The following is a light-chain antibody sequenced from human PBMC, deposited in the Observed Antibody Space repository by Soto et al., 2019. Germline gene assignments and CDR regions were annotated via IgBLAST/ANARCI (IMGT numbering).Light chain of an antibody. CDR1: QSVSSN. Sequence: EIVMTQSPATLAVSPVEGATLSFRAIQSVSSNLAWYQQRPGQAPRLLLYGASTRDAGIPARFSGSGSGTDFTLTISSLQSEDSAVYYCQQYHNWPWTFGQGTKVDIK. CDR2: GAS. J-gene: IGKJ1*01. V-gene: IGKV3-15*01. CDR3: QQYHNWPWT.